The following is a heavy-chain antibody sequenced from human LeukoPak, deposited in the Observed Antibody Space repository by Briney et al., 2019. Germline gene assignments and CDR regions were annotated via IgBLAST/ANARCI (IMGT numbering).Heavy chain of an antibody. J-gene: IGHJ3*02. D-gene: IGHD6-19*01. V-gene: IGHV3-23*01. CDR2: ISGSGGST. Sequence: PGGSLRLSCAAPGFTFSSYAMSWVRQAPGKGLEWVSAISGSGGSTYYADSVKGRFTISRDNSKNTLYLQMNSLRAEDTAVYYCAKSTDDSSGWYGGAFDIWGQGTMVTVSS. CDR3: AKSTDDSSGWYGGAFDI. CDR1: GFTFSSYA.